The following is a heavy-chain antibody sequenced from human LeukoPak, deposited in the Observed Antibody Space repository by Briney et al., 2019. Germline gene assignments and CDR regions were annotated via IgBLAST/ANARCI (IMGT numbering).Heavy chain of an antibody. CDR1: GFTFSSYE. V-gene: IGHV3-48*03. D-gene: IGHD4-11*01. J-gene: IGHJ4*02. Sequence: GGSLRLSCAASGFTFSSYEMNWVRQAPGKGLEWVSYISSSGSTIYYADSVKGRFTISRDNSKNTLYLQMNSLRPEDTAIYYCASHYKTTGSNPQPDYWGQGTLVTVSS. CDR3: ASHYKTTGSNPQPDY. CDR2: ISSSGSTI.